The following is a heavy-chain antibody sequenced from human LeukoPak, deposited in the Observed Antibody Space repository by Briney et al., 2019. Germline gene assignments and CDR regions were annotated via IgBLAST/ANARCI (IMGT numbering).Heavy chain of an antibody. V-gene: IGHV1-46*03. D-gene: IGHD3-10*01. CDR2: INPGSGTT. CDR1: GNTFTNYY. CDR3: TPRRTGKYYFDY. Sequence: ASVKVSCKASGNTFTNYYIHGVRQVPGQGLEWMGLINPGSGTTTYAQKFQGRVTMTRNTSITTAYMELSSLTSEDTAVYYCTPRRTGKYYFDYWGQGTLVTVSS. J-gene: IGHJ4*02.